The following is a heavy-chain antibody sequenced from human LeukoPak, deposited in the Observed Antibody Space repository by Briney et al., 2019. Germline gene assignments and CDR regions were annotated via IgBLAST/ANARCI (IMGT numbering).Heavy chain of an antibody. CDR1: GFTFSTYW. V-gene: IGHV3-74*01. D-gene: IGHD6-13*01. CDR3: ARDDGSRWFHFDC. J-gene: IGHJ4*02. Sequence: GGSLRLSCAASGFTFSTYWMHWVRQAPGKGLVWVSHINRGGSSANCADSVRGRFTISRDNAQNTLYLQMNSLRAEDTAVYYCARDDGSRWFHFDCWGQGTLVTVAP. CDR2: INRGGSSA.